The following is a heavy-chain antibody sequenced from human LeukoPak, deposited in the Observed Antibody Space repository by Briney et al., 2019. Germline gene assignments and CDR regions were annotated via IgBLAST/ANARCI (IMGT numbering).Heavy chain of an antibody. D-gene: IGHD3-10*01. Sequence: GGSLRLSCAASGFTFSSYTMSWVRQAPGKGLEWVSTITTSDGNTYYADSVKGRFTVSRDNSKNTLFLQMNSLRAEDTAVYYCAIGPGSLWGQGTRVTVSS. CDR2: ITTSDGNT. V-gene: IGHV3-23*01. J-gene: IGHJ4*02. CDR1: GFTFSSYT. CDR3: AIGPGSL.